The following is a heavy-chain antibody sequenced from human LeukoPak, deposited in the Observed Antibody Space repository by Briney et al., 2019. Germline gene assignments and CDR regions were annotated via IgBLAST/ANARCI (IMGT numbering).Heavy chain of an antibody. D-gene: IGHD2-15*01. V-gene: IGHV4-4*07. Sequence: KPWETLSLTCTVSGGSTRSYHWNWIRQPAGKELEWIGRIFTTENTNYNPSLKSRVTMSIDTSKNQFSLKLNSVTAADTAVYYCARSAPPILGYSDYYYYYVDVWGEGTTVTVSS. CDR2: IFTTENT. CDR1: GGSTRSYH. CDR3: ARSAPPILGYSDYYYYYVDV. J-gene: IGHJ6*03.